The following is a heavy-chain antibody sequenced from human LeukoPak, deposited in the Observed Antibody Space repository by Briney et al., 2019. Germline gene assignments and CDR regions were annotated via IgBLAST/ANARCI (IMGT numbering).Heavy chain of an antibody. CDR3: TRVGSGTTRDY. CDR2: ISTDGSTT. Sequence: GSLRLSCAVSGFTFSDYWMHWVRQTPGKGLVWVSRISTDGSTTSYADSVKGRFTISRDNAKNTLYLQMNSLRAEDTAVYYCTRVGSGTTRDYWGQGNLVTVSS. V-gene: IGHV3-74*01. J-gene: IGHJ4*02. CDR1: GFTFSDYW. D-gene: IGHD1-14*01.